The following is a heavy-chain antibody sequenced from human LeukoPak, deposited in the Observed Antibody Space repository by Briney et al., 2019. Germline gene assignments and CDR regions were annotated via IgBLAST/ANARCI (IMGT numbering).Heavy chain of an antibody. CDR2: ISYDGSNK. V-gene: IGHV3-30-3*01. CDR3: ARERDYYDSSGYYYVGWFDL. J-gene: IGHJ5*02. D-gene: IGHD3-22*01. CDR1: GFTFSSYA. Sequence: GGSLRLSCAASGFTFSSYAMHWVRQAPGKGLEWVAVISYDGSNKYYADSVKGRFTISRDNSKNTLYLQMNSLRAEDTAVYYCARERDYYDSSGYYYVGWFDLWGQGTLVTVSS.